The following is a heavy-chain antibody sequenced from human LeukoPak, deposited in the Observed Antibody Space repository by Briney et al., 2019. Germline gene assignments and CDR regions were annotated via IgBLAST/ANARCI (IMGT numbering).Heavy chain of an antibody. V-gene: IGHV4-39*01. CDR1: GGSISSSSYY. CDR2: IYYSGST. Sequence: SETLSLTCTVSGGSISSSSYYWGWIRQPPGKGLEWIGSIYYSGSTYYNPSLKSRVTISVDTSKNQFSLKLSSVTAADTAAYYCARLGYSYGIDYWGQGTLVTVSS. J-gene: IGHJ4*02. D-gene: IGHD5-18*01. CDR3: ARLGYSYGIDY.